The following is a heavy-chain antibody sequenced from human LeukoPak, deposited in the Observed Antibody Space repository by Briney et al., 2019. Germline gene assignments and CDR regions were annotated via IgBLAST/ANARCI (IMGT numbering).Heavy chain of an antibody. D-gene: IGHD5-24*01. Sequence: TGRSLRLSCAASGFTFSSYAMHWVRQAPGKGLEWVAVISYDGSNKYYADSVKGRFTISRDNSKNTFYLQMNRLRPEDTAVYYCASDGYNYFEFWGQGTLVIVSS. CDR3: ASDGYNYFEF. CDR2: ISYDGSNK. V-gene: IGHV3-30*14. CDR1: GFTFSSYA. J-gene: IGHJ4*02.